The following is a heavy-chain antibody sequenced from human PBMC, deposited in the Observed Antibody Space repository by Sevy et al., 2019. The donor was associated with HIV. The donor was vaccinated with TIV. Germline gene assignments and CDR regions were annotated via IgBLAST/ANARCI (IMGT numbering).Heavy chain of an antibody. V-gene: IGHV4-31*03. CDR1: GGSISSGGYY. D-gene: IGHD2-15*01. CDR2: IYYSGST. Sequence: SETLSLTCTVSGGSISSGGYYWSWIRQHPGKGLEWIGYIYYSGSTYYNPSLKSRVTISVDTSKNQFSLKLSSVTAADTAVYYCARGLKRNCSGGSCYYNWFDPRGQGTLVTVSS. J-gene: IGHJ5*02. CDR3: ARGLKRNCSGGSCYYNWFDP.